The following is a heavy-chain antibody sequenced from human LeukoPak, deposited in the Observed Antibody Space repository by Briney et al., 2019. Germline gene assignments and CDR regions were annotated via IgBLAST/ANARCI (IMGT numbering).Heavy chain of an antibody. CDR2: IHYSGST. CDR3: ARGGVVNPRYFDY. CDR1: GGSISSYY. J-gene: IGHJ4*02. Sequence: SETLSLTCTVSGGSISSYYWSWIRQPPGKGLEWIGYIHYSGSTTYNPSLKSRVTTSVDTSKNQFSLKLSSVTAADTAVYYCARGGVVNPRYFDYWGQGTLVTVSS. V-gene: IGHV4-59*08. D-gene: IGHD3-3*01.